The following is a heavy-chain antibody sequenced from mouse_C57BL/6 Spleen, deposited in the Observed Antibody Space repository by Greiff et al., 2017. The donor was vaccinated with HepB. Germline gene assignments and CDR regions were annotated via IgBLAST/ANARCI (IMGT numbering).Heavy chain of an antibody. CDR3: TRREPNYGYFDV. CDR1: GYTFTDYE. V-gene: IGHV1-15*01. Sequence: QVQLQQSGAELVRPGASVTLSCKASGYTFTDYEMHWVKQTPVHGLEWIGAIDPETGGTAYNQKFKGKAILTADKSSSTAYMELRSLTSEDSAVYYCTRREPNYGYFDVWGTGTTVTVSS. D-gene: IGHD5-1*01. J-gene: IGHJ1*03. CDR2: IDPETGGT.